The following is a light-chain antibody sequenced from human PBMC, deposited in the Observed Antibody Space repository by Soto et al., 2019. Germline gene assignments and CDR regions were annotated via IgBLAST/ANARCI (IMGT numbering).Light chain of an antibody. CDR3: QQVITYT. Sequence: DLQLTQSPSFLSASVGDRVTITCRASLGISTYLAWYQQKPGKAPNLLIYAASTLQRRLPSRFIVIGSVTEVTFTIISLQPQNFATDFCQQVITYTFGPGTKVDIQ. CDR1: LGISTY. J-gene: IGKJ3*01. CDR2: AAS. V-gene: IGKV1-9*01.